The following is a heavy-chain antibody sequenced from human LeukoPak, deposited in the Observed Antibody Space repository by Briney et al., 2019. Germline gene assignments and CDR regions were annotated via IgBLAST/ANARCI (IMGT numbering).Heavy chain of an antibody. CDR1: GGSFSGYY. CDR3: ASSITMVRGDASDI. V-gene: IGHV4-34*01. Sequence: SETLSLTCAVYGGSFSGYYWSWIRQPPGKGLEWIGEINHSGSTNYNPSLKSRVTISVDTSKNQFSLKLSSVTAADTAVYYCASSITMVRGDASDIWGQGTMVTVSS. J-gene: IGHJ3*02. D-gene: IGHD3-10*01. CDR2: INHSGST.